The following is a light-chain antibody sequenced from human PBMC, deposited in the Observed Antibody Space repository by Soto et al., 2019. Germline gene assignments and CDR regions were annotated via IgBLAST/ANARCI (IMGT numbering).Light chain of an antibody. CDR2: GAS. Sequence: EIVLTQSPGTLSFSPGEIAALSLRASQSVSSNSLAWYQQKPGQAPRLLICGASIRATGIPDRFSGSGSGTDFTLTISRLEPEDFAVYYCQQCATSPITFGQGTRLEIK. CDR3: QQCATSPIT. J-gene: IGKJ5*01. CDR1: QSVSSNS. V-gene: IGKV3-20*01.